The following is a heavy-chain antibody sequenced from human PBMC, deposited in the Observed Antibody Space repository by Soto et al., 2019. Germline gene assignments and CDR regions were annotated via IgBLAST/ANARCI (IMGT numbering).Heavy chain of an antibody. J-gene: IGHJ6*02. CDR1: GYTFTSYG. Sequence: SVKVSCKASGYTFTSYGISWVRQAPGQGLEWMGGIIPIFGTANYAQKFQGRVTITADESTSTAYMELSSLRSEDTAVYYCARVDDSNRYYYYGMDVWGQGTTVTVSS. CDR2: IIPIFGTA. D-gene: IGHD1-1*01. CDR3: ARVDDSNRYYYYGMDV. V-gene: IGHV1-69*13.